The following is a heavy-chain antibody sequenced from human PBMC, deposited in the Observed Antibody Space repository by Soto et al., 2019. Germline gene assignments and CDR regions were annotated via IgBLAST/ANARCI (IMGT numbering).Heavy chain of an antibody. CDR1: GFTFSSYA. V-gene: IGHV3-30-3*01. Sequence: LRLSCAASGFTFSSYAMHWVRQAPGKGLEWVAVISYDGSNKYYADSVKGRFTISRDNSKNTLYLQMNSLRAEDTAVYYCAREWDCSSTSCLYYYYYGMGVWGQGTTVTVSS. D-gene: IGHD2-2*01. CDR2: ISYDGSNK. J-gene: IGHJ6*02. CDR3: AREWDCSSTSCLYYYYYGMGV.